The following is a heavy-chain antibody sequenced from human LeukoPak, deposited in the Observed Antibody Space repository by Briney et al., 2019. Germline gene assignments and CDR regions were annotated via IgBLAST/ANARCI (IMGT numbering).Heavy chain of an antibody. CDR2: INPNSGGT. CDR3: ARGDLGEGFDY. Sequence: ASVKVSCKASGYTFTGYYMHWVRQAPGQGLEWMGRINPNSGGTNYAQEFQGRVTMTRDTSTSTAYMELSRLRSDDTAVYYCARGDLGEGFDYWGQGTLVTVSS. V-gene: IGHV1-2*06. CDR1: GYTFTGYY. J-gene: IGHJ4*02. D-gene: IGHD3-10*01.